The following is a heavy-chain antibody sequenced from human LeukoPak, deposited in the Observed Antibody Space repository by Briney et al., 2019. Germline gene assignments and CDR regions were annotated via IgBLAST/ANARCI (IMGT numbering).Heavy chain of an antibody. J-gene: IGHJ5*02. D-gene: IGHD3-9*01. Sequence: SVKVSCKASGGTFSSYAISWVRQAPGQGLEWMGGIIPIFGTANYAQKFQGRVTITADESTSTAYMELSSLRSEDTAVYYCATDYDILTGPKPDWFDPWGQGTLVTVSS. CDR2: IIPIFGTA. V-gene: IGHV1-69*13. CDR1: GGTFSSYA. CDR3: ATDYDILTGPKPDWFDP.